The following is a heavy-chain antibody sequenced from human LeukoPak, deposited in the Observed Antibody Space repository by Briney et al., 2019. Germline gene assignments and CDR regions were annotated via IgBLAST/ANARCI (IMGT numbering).Heavy chain of an antibody. J-gene: IGHJ4*02. CDR3: ARDYYDSSGYYYFDY. Sequence: SQTLSLTCTVSGGSISSGGYYWSWIRQHPGKGLEWIGYIYYSGSTYYNPSLKSRVTISVDRSKNQFSLKLSSVTAADTAVYYCARDYYDSSGYYYFDYWGQGTLVTVSS. CDR2: IYYSGST. V-gene: IGHV4-31*03. D-gene: IGHD3-22*01. CDR1: GGSISSGGYY.